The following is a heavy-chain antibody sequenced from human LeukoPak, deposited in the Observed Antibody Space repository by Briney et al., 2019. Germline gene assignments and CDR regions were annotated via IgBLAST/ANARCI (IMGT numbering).Heavy chain of an antibody. CDR3: ARDTTMVRGVSNIYYYYYMDV. CDR2: ISSSSSTI. CDR1: GFTFSSYS. V-gene: IGHV3-21*04. Sequence: GGSLRLSCAASGFTFSSYSMNWVRQAPGKGLEWVSSISSSSSTIYYADSVKGRFTISRDNAKNSLYLQMNSLRAEDTAVYYCARDTTMVRGVSNIYYYYYMDVWGKGTTVTISS. J-gene: IGHJ6*03. D-gene: IGHD3-10*01.